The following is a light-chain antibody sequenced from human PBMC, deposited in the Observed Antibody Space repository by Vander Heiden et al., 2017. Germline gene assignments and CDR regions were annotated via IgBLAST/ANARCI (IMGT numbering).Light chain of an antibody. CDR3: CSYAGSNKLV. V-gene: IGLV2-8*01. Sequence: QSALTQPPSASGSPGPAVTISCTGTSSDVGGYHYVYSYHQHAANPPNLMIYEVSRRPAVVAGLFSCSTSGNTSSLTVSVHQAEDEADYYCCSYAGSNKLVFGGGTTLTVL. J-gene: IGLJ2*01. CDR2: EVS. CDR1: SSDVGGYHY.